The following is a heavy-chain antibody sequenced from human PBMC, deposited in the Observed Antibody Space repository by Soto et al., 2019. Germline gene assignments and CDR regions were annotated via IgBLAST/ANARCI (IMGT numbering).Heavy chain of an antibody. CDR3: ARDGFDIAVAGESYWYFDL. CDR1: GFTFSSYS. J-gene: IGHJ2*01. D-gene: IGHD6-19*01. CDR2: ISSSSSTI. V-gene: IGHV3-48*01. Sequence: EVQLVESGGGLVQPGGSLRLSCAASGFTFSSYSMNWVRQAPGKGLEWVSYISSSSSTIYYADSVKGRFTISRDNAKNSLYLQMNRLRAEDTAVYYCARDGFDIAVAGESYWYFDLWGRGTLVTVSS.